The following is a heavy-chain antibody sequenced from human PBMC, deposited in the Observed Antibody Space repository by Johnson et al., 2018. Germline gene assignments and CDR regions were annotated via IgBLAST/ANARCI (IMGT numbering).Heavy chain of an antibody. CDR1: GGTFSSYA. V-gene: IGHV1-69*01. CDR2: IIPIFGTA. J-gene: IGHJ3*02. D-gene: IGHD3-10*01. CDR3: ANYGSGPNDAFDI. Sequence: VQLLESGAEVKKXGSSVKVXCKASGGTFSSYAISWVRQAPGHGLEWMGGIIPIFGTATYAQKFQGRVTITADESTSPAYMELSSLRSEDTAVYYCANYGSGPNDAFDIWGQGTMVTVSS.